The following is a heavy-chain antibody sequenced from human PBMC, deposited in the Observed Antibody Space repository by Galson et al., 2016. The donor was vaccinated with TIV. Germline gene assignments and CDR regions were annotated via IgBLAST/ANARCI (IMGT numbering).Heavy chain of an antibody. Sequence: LVKPTQTLTLTCTFSGFSLNTDGMCVNWIRQPPGKALEWLARIDWDDDKSYSPSLKTRLTISKDTSKNQVVLTMTNVDPVDTATYYCARISGYYDSSGHYIPRSFDYWGQGSLVTVAS. CDR3: ARISGYYDSSGHYIPRSFDY. V-gene: IGHV2-70*11. D-gene: IGHD3-22*01. CDR1: GFSLNTDGMC. CDR2: IDWDDDK. J-gene: IGHJ4*02.